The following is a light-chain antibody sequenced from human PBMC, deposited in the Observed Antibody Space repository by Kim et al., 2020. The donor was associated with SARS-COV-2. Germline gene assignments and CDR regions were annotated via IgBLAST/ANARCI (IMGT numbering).Light chain of an antibody. J-gene: IGKJ2*01. Sequence: LSPRDSATLSCRASQSVSRNLALYQQKPGQAPRLLIYGASTRVTGIPARFSGSGSGTEFTLTVNSLQPKDFAVYYCQQYNKWPYTFGQGTKLEI. CDR2: GAS. CDR1: QSVSRN. V-gene: IGKV3-15*01. CDR3: QQYNKWPYT.